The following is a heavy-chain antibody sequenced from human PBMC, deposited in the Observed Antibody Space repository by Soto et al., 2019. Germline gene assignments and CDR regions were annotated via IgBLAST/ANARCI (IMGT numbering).Heavy chain of an antibody. D-gene: IGHD3-3*01. V-gene: IGHV1-2*04. CDR3: AREKHYDFWSGSMDV. CDR2: INPNSGGT. Sequence: ASVKVSCKASGYTFTGYYMHWVRQAPGQGLEWMGWINPNSGGTNYAQKFQGWVTMTRDTSISTAYMELSRLRSDDTAVYYCAREKHYDFWSGSMDVWGKGTTVTVS. CDR1: GYTFTGYY. J-gene: IGHJ6*03.